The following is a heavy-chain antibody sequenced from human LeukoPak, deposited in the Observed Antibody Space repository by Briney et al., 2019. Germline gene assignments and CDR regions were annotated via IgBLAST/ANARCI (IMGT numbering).Heavy chain of an antibody. V-gene: IGHV4-34*01. J-gene: IGHJ3*02. D-gene: IGHD4-17*01. CDR2: INHSGST. CDR1: GGSFSGYY. CDR3: ARGRRLHAFDI. Sequence: PSETLSLTCAVYGGSFSGYYWSWIRQPPGKGLEWIGEINHSGSTNYNPSLKSRVTISVDTSKNQFSLKLSSVTAADTAVYYCARGRRLHAFDIWRQETMVTVSS.